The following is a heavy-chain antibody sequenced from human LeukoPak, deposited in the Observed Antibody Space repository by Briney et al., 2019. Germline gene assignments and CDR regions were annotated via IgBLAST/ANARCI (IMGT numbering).Heavy chain of an antibody. CDR2: TYYRSKWYK. J-gene: IGHJ4*02. Sequence: SQTLSLTCAISGDSVSSNNGACNWIRQSPSRGLEWLGRTYYRSKWYKDYAASMQGRITIHPDTSKNQFSLQLYSVTPEDTAVYYCARDVGTSGWHTFDYWGQGTLVTVSS. CDR3: ARDVGTSGWHTFDY. V-gene: IGHV6-1*01. D-gene: IGHD6-19*01. CDR1: GDSVSSNNGA.